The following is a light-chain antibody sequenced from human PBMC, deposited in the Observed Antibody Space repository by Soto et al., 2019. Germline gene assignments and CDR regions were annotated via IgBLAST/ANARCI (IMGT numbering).Light chain of an antibody. V-gene: IGKV1-6*01. CDR2: AAS. J-gene: IGKJ1*01. CDR1: QGIGNR. CDR3: LQDHSYPWT. Sequence: AIQMTQSPSSLSASVGDRVTITCRASQGIGNRLGWYQQKPGKAPKLLIYAASTLQSVVPSRFSGGGSVTDFTLTITCLQPEDFATYYCLQDHSYPWTFGQGTRVEIK.